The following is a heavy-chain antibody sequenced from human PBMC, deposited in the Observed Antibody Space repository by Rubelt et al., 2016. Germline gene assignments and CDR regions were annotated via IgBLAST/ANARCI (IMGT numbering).Heavy chain of an antibody. V-gene: IGHV1-69*10. CDR2: IIPILGIA. Sequence: QVQLVQSGAEVKKPGSSVKVSCKASGGTFSSYAISWVRQAPGQGLEWMGGIIPILGIANYAQKFQGRVTITADKSTSTAYMELSSLRSDDTAVYYCARDEGGDDLNGYFDLWGRGTLVTVSS. CDR3: ARDEGGDDLNGYFDL. CDR1: GGTFSSYA. J-gene: IGHJ2*01. D-gene: IGHD3-16*01.